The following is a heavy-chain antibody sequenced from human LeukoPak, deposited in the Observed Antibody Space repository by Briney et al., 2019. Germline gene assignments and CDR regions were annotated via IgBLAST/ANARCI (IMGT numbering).Heavy chain of an antibody. Sequence: SETLSLTCTVSGGSISSYYWSWIRQPPGKGLEWIGYIYYSGSTNYNPSLKSRVTISVDTSKNQFSLKLSSVTAADTAVYYCARADGGNPGGWFDPWGQGTLVSVSS. CDR3: ARADGGNPGGWFDP. D-gene: IGHD4-23*01. CDR1: GGSISSYY. V-gene: IGHV4-59*01. J-gene: IGHJ5*02. CDR2: IYYSGST.